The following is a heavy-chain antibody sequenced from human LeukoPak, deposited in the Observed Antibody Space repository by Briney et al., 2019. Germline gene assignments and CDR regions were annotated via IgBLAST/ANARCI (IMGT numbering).Heavy chain of an antibody. J-gene: IGHJ4*02. V-gene: IGHV3-53*01. Sequence: GGSLRLSCAASGFTVSSNHMSWVRQAPGKGLEWVSVIYSGGSTYYADSVKGRFTISRDNAKNSLYLQMNSLRAEDTAVHYCAKESKTTVTLDYWGQGTLVTVSS. CDR3: AKESKTTVTLDY. CDR1: GFTVSSNH. CDR2: IYSGGST. D-gene: IGHD4-17*01.